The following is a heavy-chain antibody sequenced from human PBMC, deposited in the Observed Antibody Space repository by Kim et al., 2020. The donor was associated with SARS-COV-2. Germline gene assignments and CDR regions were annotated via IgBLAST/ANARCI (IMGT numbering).Heavy chain of an antibody. CDR3: VREVMEAAHYFDS. V-gene: IGHV3-74*01. D-gene: IGHD2-21*01. J-gene: IGHJ4*02. Sequence: SSSASVKGRFPISRDNAKNTLYLKMDSLRAEDTAVYYCVREVMEAAHYFDSWGQGTLVTVSS.